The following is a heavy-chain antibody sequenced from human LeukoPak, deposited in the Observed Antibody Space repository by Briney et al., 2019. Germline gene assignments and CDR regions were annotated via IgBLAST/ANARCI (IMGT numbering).Heavy chain of an antibody. D-gene: IGHD6-13*01. J-gene: IGHJ4*02. CDR3: ARGRIAAAEWDY. V-gene: IGHV4-34*01. CDR2: INNSGST. CDR1: GGSFSGYY. Sequence: SETLSLTCAVYGGSFSGYYWSWIRQPPGKGLEWIGEINNSGSTNYNPSLKSRVTISVDTSKNQFSLKLSSVTAADTAVYYCARGRIAAAEWDYWGQGTLVTVSS.